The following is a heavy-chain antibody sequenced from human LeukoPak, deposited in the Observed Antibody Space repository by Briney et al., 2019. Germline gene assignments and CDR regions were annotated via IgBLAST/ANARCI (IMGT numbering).Heavy chain of an antibody. CDR2: ISYDGSNK. V-gene: IGHV3-30-3*01. CDR1: GLTFSSYA. Sequence: GGSLRLSCAASGLTFSSYAMHWVRQAPGKGLEWVAVISYDGSNKYYADSVKGRFTISRDNSKNTLYLQMNSLRAEDTAVYYCARDREAAGTGYFQHWGQGTLVTVSS. J-gene: IGHJ1*01. CDR3: ARDREAAGTGYFQH. D-gene: IGHD6-13*01.